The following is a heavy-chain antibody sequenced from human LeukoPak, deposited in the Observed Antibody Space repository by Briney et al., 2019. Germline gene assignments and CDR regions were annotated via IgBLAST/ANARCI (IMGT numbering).Heavy chain of an antibody. CDR3: AKDPGYCSSTSCYAFDI. CDR1: GFTFSSYA. Sequence: GGSLRLSCAASGFTFSSYAMSWVRQAPGKGLEWVSAISGSGGSTYYADSVKGRFTISRDNSKNTLYLQMNSLRAEDTAVYYCAKDPGYCSSTSCYAFDIWGQGTMVTVSS. V-gene: IGHV3-23*01. J-gene: IGHJ3*02. CDR2: ISGSGGST. D-gene: IGHD2-2*01.